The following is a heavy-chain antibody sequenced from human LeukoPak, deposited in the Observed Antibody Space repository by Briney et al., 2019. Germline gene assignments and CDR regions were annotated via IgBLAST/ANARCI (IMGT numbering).Heavy chain of an antibody. CDR2: IYYSGST. V-gene: IGHV4-59*08. CDR3: ARRVAVNPRYYFDY. Sequence: SETLSLTCTVSGGSISSYYWSWIRQPPGKGLEWIGYIYYSGSTNSNPSLKSRVTISVDTSKNQFSLKLSSVTAADTAVYYCARRVAVNPRYYFDYWGQGTLVTVSS. J-gene: IGHJ4*02. D-gene: IGHD4-17*01. CDR1: GGSISSYY.